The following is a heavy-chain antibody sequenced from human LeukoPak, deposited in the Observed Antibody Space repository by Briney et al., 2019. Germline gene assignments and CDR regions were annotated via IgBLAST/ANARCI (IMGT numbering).Heavy chain of an antibody. Sequence: ASVKVSCKASGYTFTGYYMHWVRQAPGQGLEWMGWISAYNGNTNYAQKLQGRVTMTTDTSTSTAYMELRSLRSDDTAVYYCARGGTTGTGSRFDYWGQGTLVTVSS. V-gene: IGHV1-18*04. CDR3: ARGGTTGTGSRFDY. D-gene: IGHD1-1*01. J-gene: IGHJ4*02. CDR1: GYTFTGYY. CDR2: ISAYNGNT.